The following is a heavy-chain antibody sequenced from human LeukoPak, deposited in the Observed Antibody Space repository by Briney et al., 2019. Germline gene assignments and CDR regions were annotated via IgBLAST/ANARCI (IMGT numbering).Heavy chain of an antibody. V-gene: IGHV3-15*01. CDR1: GFTFSNAW. D-gene: IGHD5-24*01. Sequence: GGSLRLSCAASGFTFSNAWMSWVRQAPGKGLEWVGRIKSKSDGGKTDYAAPVKGSFTISRDDSKNTLYLQMNSLKTEDTAVYYCTTRLERWVQLSGWFDPWGQGTLVTVAS. CDR2: IKSKSDGGKT. J-gene: IGHJ5*02. CDR3: TTRLERWVQLSGWFDP.